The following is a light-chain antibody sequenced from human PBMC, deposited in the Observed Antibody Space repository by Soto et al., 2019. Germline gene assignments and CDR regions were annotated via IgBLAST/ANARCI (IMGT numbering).Light chain of an antibody. J-gene: IGLJ1*01. V-gene: IGLV2-14*03. CDR2: DVS. CDR3: GSYTSSGNYV. Sequence: QPVLTQPASVSGSPGQSIAISCTATSSYVGGYNYVSWYQHHPGKAPKLMIYDVSNRPSGVSDRFSGSKSGNTASLTISGLQAEDEADYYCGSYTSSGNYVFGTGNKVTVL. CDR1: SSYVGGYNY.